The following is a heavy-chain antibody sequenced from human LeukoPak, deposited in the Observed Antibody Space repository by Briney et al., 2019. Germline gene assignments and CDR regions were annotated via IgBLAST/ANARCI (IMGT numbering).Heavy chain of an antibody. V-gene: IGHV4-38-2*02. CDR3: ARVNDYGDPGSSFDP. CDR2: IYHSGST. J-gene: IGHJ5*02. D-gene: IGHD4-17*01. CDR1: GYSISSGYY. Sequence: SETLSLTCTVSGYSISSGYYWGWIRQPPGKGLEWIGSIYHSGSTYYNPSLKSRVTISVDTSKNQFSLKLSSVTAADTAVYYCARVNDYGDPGSSFDPWGQGTLVTVSS.